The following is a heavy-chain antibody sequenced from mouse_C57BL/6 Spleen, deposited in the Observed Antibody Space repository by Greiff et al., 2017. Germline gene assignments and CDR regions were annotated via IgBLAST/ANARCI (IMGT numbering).Heavy chain of an antibody. D-gene: IGHD3-2*02. CDR3: ARPSHSSGYYYAMDY. V-gene: IGHV5-17*01. CDR2: ISSGSSTI. Sequence: EVQVVESGGGLVKPGGSLKLSCAASGFTFSDYGMHWVRQAPEKGLEWVAYISSGSSTIYYADTVKGRFTISRDNAKNTLFLQMTSLRSEDTAMYYCARPSHSSGYYYAMDYWGQGTSVTVSS. J-gene: IGHJ4*01. CDR1: GFTFSDYG.